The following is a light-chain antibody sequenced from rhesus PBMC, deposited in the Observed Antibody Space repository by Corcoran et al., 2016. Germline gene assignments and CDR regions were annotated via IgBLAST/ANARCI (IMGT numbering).Light chain of an antibody. J-gene: IGKJ3*01. CDR3: QQYSSIPFT. CDR2: KAS. V-gene: IGKV1-22*01. Sequence: DIQMTQSPSSLSASVGDTVTITCRASQSISSWLAWYQQKPGKAPKLLIYKASSLQSGVPSRFRGSGSGTDFTLTISSLQSEDFATYYCQQYSSIPFTFGPGTKLDIK. CDR1: QSISSW.